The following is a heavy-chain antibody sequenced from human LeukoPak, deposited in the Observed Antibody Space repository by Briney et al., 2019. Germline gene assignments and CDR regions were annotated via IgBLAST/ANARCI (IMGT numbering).Heavy chain of an antibody. Sequence: PGGSLRLSCAASGFTFSSYAMSWVRQAPGKGLEWVSAISGSGGSTYYADSVKGRFTISRDNSKNTLYLQMNSLRAEDTAVYYCAKDVRAGDYYYYGMDVWGQGTTVTVSS. CDR3: AKDVRAGDYYYYGMDV. J-gene: IGHJ6*02. CDR2: ISGSGGST. V-gene: IGHV3-23*01. D-gene: IGHD7-27*01. CDR1: GFTFSSYA.